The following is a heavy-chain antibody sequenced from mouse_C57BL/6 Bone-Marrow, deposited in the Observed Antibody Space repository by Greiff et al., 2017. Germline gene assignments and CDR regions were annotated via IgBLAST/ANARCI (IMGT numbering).Heavy chain of an antibody. V-gene: IGHV1-19*01. CDR3: ARAPYYYGSSYVYFDV. Sequence: EVQLQQSGPVLVKPGASVKMSCKASGYTFTDYYMNWVKQSHGKSLEWIGVINPYNGGTSYNQKFKGKATLTVDKSSSTAYMELNSLTSEDSAVYYCARAPYYYGSSYVYFDVWGTGTTVTVSS. CDR2: INPYNGGT. J-gene: IGHJ1*03. D-gene: IGHD1-1*01. CDR1: GYTFTDYY.